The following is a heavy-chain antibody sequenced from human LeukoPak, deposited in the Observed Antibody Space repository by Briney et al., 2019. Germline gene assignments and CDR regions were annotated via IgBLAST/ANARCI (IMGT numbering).Heavy chain of an antibody. D-gene: IGHD2-2*01. CDR3: ATVAGGRTGDCSSTGCSYYYYYGMDV. CDR1: GGSVSSGSFC. Sequence: SETLSLTCTVSGGSVSSGSFCWGWIRPPPGEGLVWIVFVYNSVTNNSKPSHKSRVTKSVDTSKKQFSLQLSSVTAADTAVYYCATVAGGRTGDCSSTGCSYYYYYGMDVWGQGTTVTVPS. J-gene: IGHJ6*02. V-gene: IGHV4-61*01. CDR2: VYNSVTN.